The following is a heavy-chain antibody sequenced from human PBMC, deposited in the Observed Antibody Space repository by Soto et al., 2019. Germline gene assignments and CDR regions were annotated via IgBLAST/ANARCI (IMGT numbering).Heavy chain of an antibody. D-gene: IGHD3-3*01. CDR1: GGTFSSYA. CDR3: ALTYYDSLGWTDPGGRRFDY. V-gene: IGHV1-69*13. J-gene: IGHJ4*02. Sequence: ASVKVSCKASGGTFSSYAISWVRQAPGQGLEWMGGIIPIFGTANYAQKFQGRVTITADESTSTAYMELSSLRSEDAAVYYCALTYYDSLGWTDPGGRRFDYWGQGTLVTVSS. CDR2: IIPIFGTA.